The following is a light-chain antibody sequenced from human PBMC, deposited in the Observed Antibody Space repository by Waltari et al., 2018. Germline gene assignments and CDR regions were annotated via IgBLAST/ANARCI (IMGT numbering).Light chain of an antibody. CDR2: EDT. Sequence: QSALTQPASVSGSPGQPITISCTGTSSDVGSYSLVSWYRQHPGEAPRVIIFEDTNRPSGVSNLVSGAMSGNTASLTISGLQAEDEADYYCCSYTLTNTWLFGGGTKLTVL. J-gene: IGLJ3*02. CDR1: SSDVGSYSL. CDR3: CSYTLTNTWL. V-gene: IGLV2-23*01.